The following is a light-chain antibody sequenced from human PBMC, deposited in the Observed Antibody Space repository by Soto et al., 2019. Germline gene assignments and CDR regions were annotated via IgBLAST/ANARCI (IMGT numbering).Light chain of an antibody. Sequence: EIVLTQSPATLSLSPGERATLSCRASQSVSSYLAWYQQXXXXXPRLLIYDASNRATGIPARXXXXXXXXXXXXXISSLEPEDFAVYYCQQRSNWPVFTFGPGTKVDIK. CDR1: QSVSSY. J-gene: IGKJ3*01. CDR3: QQRSNWPVFT. CDR2: DAS. V-gene: IGKV3-11*01.